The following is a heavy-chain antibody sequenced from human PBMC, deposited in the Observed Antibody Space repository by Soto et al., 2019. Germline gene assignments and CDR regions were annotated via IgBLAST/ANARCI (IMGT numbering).Heavy chain of an antibody. D-gene: IGHD2-15*01. Sequence: TSQTLSLTCTVSDGSISSSTYYWGWIRQPPGKGLEWIGSIYYSGSTYYNPSLKSRVTISVDRSKNQFSLKLSSVTAADTAVYYCARSQGRYCSGGSCYSPRFDPWGQGTLVTVSS. CDR2: IYYSGST. J-gene: IGHJ5*02. CDR1: DGSISSSTYY. V-gene: IGHV4-39*07. CDR3: ARSQGRYCSGGSCYSPRFDP.